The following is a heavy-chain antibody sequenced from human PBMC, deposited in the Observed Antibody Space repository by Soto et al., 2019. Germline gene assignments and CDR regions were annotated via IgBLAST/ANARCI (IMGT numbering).Heavy chain of an antibody. CDR1: GYTFATSG. D-gene: IGHD3-22*01. Sequence: QVKLVQSGTEVKKPGASMKVSCKASGYTFATSGISWVRQAPGQGLDWMGWISAYNGNTNYEQKLQDRATTTTDTTTMTASLELRSLRSDDTAVYYCARAGHYYDSSGYANWGQGTLVTVSS. CDR3: ARAGHYYDSSGYAN. CDR2: ISAYNGNT. V-gene: IGHV1-18*01. J-gene: IGHJ4*02.